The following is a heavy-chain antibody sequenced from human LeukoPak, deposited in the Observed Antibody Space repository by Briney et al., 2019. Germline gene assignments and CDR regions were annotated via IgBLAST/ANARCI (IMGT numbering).Heavy chain of an antibody. Sequence: QSGRSLRLSCAASGFTFSSYWMSWVRQAPGKGLEWVANIKQDGSEKYYVDSVKGRFTISRDNAKNSLYLQMNSLRAEDTPVYYCARDHELGNYGMDVWGQGTTVTVSS. J-gene: IGHJ6*02. CDR2: IKQDGSEK. D-gene: IGHD7-27*01. CDR1: GFTFSSYW. CDR3: ARDHELGNYGMDV. V-gene: IGHV3-7*01.